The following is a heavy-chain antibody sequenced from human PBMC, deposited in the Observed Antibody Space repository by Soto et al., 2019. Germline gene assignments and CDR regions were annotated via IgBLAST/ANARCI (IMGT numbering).Heavy chain of an antibody. CDR2: VSGRGGDT. CDR1: GFSFSSFA. Sequence: EVHLLQSGGGLVQPGGSLRLSCAASGFSFSSFALSWVRQSPGKGLEWVAAVSGRGGDTYYANSVKGRFTISRDNSQNTLFLQMNSLRADDSAIYYCARDPNCLFWSGFSAVYFDYWGQGTLVTVSS. D-gene: IGHD3-3*01. CDR3: ARDPNCLFWSGFSAVYFDY. V-gene: IGHV3-23*01. J-gene: IGHJ4*02.